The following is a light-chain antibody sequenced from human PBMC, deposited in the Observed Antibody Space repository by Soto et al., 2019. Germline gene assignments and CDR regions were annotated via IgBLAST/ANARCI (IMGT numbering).Light chain of an antibody. CDR2: EVS. CDR3: SSYTSSSTYV. J-gene: IGLJ1*01. Sequence: QSALAQPASVSGSPGQSITISCTGTSSDVGGYNYVSWYQQHPGKAPKLMIYEVSNRPSGVSNRFSGSKSGNTASLTISGLQAEDEADYYCSSYTSSSTYVFRTGTKVTV. V-gene: IGLV2-14*01. CDR1: SSDVGGYNY.